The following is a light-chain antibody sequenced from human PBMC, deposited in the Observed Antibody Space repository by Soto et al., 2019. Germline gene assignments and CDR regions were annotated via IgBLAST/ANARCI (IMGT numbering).Light chain of an antibody. CDR1: QDISRW. CDR3: QQANSSPLT. Sequence: DIQMTQSPSSVSASVGDRVTITCRASQDISRWLAWYKRKPGKAPKLLIYGASSLSSGVPSRFRGSGSGTDFTLTISSLKPEDFESYYCQQANSSPLTFGGGTKVDIK. CDR2: GAS. J-gene: IGKJ4*01. V-gene: IGKV1-12*01.